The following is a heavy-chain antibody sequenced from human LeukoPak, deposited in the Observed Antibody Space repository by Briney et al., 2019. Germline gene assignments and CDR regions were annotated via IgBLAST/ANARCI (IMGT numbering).Heavy chain of an antibody. J-gene: IGHJ4*02. D-gene: IGHD2-2*01. CDR2: ISYDGSNK. CDR1: GFTFSSYA. Sequence: GGSLRLSCAASGFTFSSYAMHWVRQAPGKGLEWVSVISYDGSNKCYADSVKGRFTISRDNSKNTLYLQMNSLRAEDTAVYYCARDGGGGYCSSTSCIPFDYWGQGTLVTVSS. V-gene: IGHV3-30-3*01. CDR3: ARDGGGGYCSSTSCIPFDY.